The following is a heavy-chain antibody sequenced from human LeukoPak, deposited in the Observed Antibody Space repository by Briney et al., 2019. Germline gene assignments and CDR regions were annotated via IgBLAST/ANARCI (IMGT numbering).Heavy chain of an antibody. V-gene: IGHV3-21*01. CDR3: ARDRYCSGGSCYANLIDY. CDR2: ISSSSSYI. J-gene: IGHJ4*02. CDR1: GFTFSSYS. Sequence: GGSLRLSCAASGFTFSSYSMNWVRQAPGKGLEWVSSISSSSSYIYYADSVKDRFTISRDNAKNSPYLQMNSLRAEDTAVYYCARDRYCSGGSCYANLIDYWGQGTLVTVSS. D-gene: IGHD2-15*01.